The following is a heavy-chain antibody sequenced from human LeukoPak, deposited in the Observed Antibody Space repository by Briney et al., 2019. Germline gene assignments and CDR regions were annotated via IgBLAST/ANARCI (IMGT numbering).Heavy chain of an antibody. CDR2: IIPIFGTA. D-gene: IGHD3-9*01. CDR1: GGTFSSYA. Sequence: ASVKVSCKASGGTFSSYAISWVRQAPGQGLEWMGGIIPIFGTANYAQEFQGRVTITADESTSTAYMELSSLRSEDTAVYYCARSVTGYYPSYYYGMDVWGQGTTVTVSS. V-gene: IGHV1-69*13. J-gene: IGHJ6*02. CDR3: ARSVTGYYPSYYYGMDV.